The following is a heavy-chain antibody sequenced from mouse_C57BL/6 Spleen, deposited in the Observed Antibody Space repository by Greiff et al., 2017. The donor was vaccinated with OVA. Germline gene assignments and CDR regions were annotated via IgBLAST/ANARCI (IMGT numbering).Heavy chain of an antibody. J-gene: IGHJ2*01. CDR2: IYPRSGST. Sequence: QVQLQQSGAELARPGASVKLSCKASGYTFTSYGISWVKQRTGQGLEWIGEIYPRSGSTNYNEKFKGKATLTVDKSSSTAYMELSSLTSEDSAVYFCEEVYCGNYSDDWGKGTTLTVSS. V-gene: IGHV1-81*01. CDR3: EEVYCGNYSDD. D-gene: IGHD2-1*01. CDR1: GYTFTSYG.